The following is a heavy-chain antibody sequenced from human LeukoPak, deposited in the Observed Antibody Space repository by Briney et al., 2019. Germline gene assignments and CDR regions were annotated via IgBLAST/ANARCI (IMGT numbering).Heavy chain of an antibody. J-gene: IGHJ4*02. CDR2: IGGSGATT. Sequence: GSLRLSCAASGFSFSAYGMNWVRQAPGKGLEWVSAIGGSGATTYYADSVRGRFAISRDNSKNTMYLQMSSLRAEDTAVYYCAKDPHPYSSSFYYFDYWGQGTLVTVSS. CDR1: GFSFSAYG. V-gene: IGHV3-23*01. CDR3: AKDPHPYSSSFYYFDY. D-gene: IGHD6-6*01.